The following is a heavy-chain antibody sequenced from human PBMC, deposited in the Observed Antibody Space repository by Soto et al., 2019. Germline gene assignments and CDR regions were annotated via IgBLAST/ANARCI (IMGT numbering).Heavy chain of an antibody. CDR1: GVSVSSGEYY. D-gene: IGHD6-19*01. J-gene: IGHJ4*02. CDR2: LHYSGST. V-gene: IGHV4-31*03. CDR3: ARSIAVAAPADY. Sequence: SETLSLTCTVSGVSVSSGEYYWSWIRQHPGKGLEWIGFLHYSGSTFYNPSLKSRVTISVDTSKNQFSLKLSSVTAADTAVYYCARSIAVAAPADYWGQGTLVTAPQ.